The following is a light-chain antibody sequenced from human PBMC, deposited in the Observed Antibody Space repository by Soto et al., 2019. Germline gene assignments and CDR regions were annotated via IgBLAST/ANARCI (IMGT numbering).Light chain of an antibody. CDR3: QYYNDYCWT. J-gene: IGKJ1*01. Sequence: DIQLTQSPSTLSASVGDRVTITCRASQTISSWLAWYQQKPGKAPNLLIYETSNLESGVPSRVSGSGSGTEFPLTSSSLQPDDFATYYCQYYNDYCWTFGQGTKVEIK. CDR1: QTISSW. V-gene: IGKV1-5*03. CDR2: ETS.